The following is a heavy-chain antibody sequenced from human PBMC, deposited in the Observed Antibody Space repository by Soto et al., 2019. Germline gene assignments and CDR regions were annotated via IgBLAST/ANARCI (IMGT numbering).Heavy chain of an antibody. J-gene: IGHJ6*02. CDR3: ASHSGWNYYYGMDV. D-gene: IGHD3-22*01. CDR2: IIPIFGTA. V-gene: IGHV1-69*13. CDR1: GYTFSSYA. Sequence: ASVKVSCKASGYTFSSYAISWVRQAPGQGLEWMGGIIPIFGTANYAQKFQGRVTITADESTSTAYMELSSLRSEDTAVYYCASHSGWNYYYGMDVWGQGTTVTVSS.